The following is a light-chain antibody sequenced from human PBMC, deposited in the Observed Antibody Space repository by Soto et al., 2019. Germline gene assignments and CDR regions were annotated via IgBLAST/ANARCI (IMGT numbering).Light chain of an antibody. J-gene: IGLJ1*01. CDR2: DVS. CDR1: SSDVGGYNY. V-gene: IGLV2-14*01. CDR3: SSYTSSSILYV. Sequence: QSALTQPASVSGSPGQSITISCTGTSSDVGGYNYVSWYQQHPGKAPKLMIYDVSNRPSGVSNRFSGSKSGXXXXXXXSGLQXXDEADYYCSSYTSSSILYVFXX.